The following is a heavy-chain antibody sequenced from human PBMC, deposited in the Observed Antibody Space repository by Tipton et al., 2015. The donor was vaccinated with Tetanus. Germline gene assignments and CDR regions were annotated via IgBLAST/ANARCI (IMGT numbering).Heavy chain of an antibody. J-gene: IGHJ4*02. V-gene: IGHV3-23*01. CDR1: GFTFSNHA. CDR2: ISISGDST. CDR3: ARDNYDSKDFSDY. Sequence: SLRLSCAASGFTFSNHAMTWVRQAPGKGLEWVSAISISGDSTYYADSVKGRFTISADNTKNHLYLQMNSLRVEDTGLYFCARDNYDSKDFSDYWGQGTLITVSS. D-gene: IGHD3-3*01.